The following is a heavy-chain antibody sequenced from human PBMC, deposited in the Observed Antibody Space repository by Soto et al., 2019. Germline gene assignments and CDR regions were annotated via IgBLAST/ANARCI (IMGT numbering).Heavy chain of an antibody. Sequence: GGSLRLSCAASGFTFSTYAMSWVRQAPGKGLEWVANIKQDGSEKYYVDSVKGRFTISRDNAKNSLYLQMNSLRAEDTAVYFCARDRFGCSGGSCYIYFDYWGQGTLVTVSS. CDR2: IKQDGSEK. CDR1: GFTFSTYA. V-gene: IGHV3-7*05. CDR3: ARDRFGCSGGSCYIYFDY. J-gene: IGHJ4*02. D-gene: IGHD2-15*01.